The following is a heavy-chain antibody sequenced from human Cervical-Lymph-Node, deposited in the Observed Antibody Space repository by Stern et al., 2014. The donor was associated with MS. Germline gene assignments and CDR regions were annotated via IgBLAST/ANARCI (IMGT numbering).Heavy chain of an antibody. Sequence: QVQLQESGPGLVKPSGTLSLTCTVSGGSISSYYWSWIRQPPGKGLQWIGYIHYSGITIYRPSLKSRVTISVDTSKNQFSLRLSSVTAADTAVYYCARFITPRPVYFDYWGQGALVTVSS. J-gene: IGHJ4*02. CDR1: GGSISSYY. CDR3: ARFITPRPVYFDY. V-gene: IGHV4-59*01. D-gene: IGHD6-6*01. CDR2: IHYSGIT.